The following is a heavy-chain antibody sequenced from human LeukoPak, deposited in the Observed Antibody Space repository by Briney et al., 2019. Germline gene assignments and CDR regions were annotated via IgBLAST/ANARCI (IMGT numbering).Heavy chain of an antibody. CDR3: ARGGSAWLLLGYFDY. D-gene: IGHD3-22*01. CDR2: IIPIFGTA. V-gene: IGHV1-69*05. Sequence: SVKVSCKASGGTFSSYAISWVRQAPGQGLEWMGGIIPIFGTANYAQKCQGRVTITTDESTSTAYMELSSLRSEDTAVYYCARGGSAWLLLGYFDYWGQGTLVTVSS. J-gene: IGHJ4*02. CDR1: GGTFSSYA.